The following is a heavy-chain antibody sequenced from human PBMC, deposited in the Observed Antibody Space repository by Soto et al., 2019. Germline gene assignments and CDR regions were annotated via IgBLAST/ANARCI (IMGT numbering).Heavy chain of an antibody. CDR2: ISYDGSKK. D-gene: IGHD6-19*01. Sequence: QVQLVESGGGVVQPGRSLRLSCAASAFTFSSYAMHWVRQAPSKGMEWVAVISYDGSKKYYADSVMGRFTISRDNSKNTLYLQMHSLGAEDTAVYYCARAIAVAGTGYYYGMDVWGQGTTVTVSS. CDR1: AFTFSSYA. CDR3: ARAIAVAGTGYYYGMDV. V-gene: IGHV3-30-3*01. J-gene: IGHJ6*02.